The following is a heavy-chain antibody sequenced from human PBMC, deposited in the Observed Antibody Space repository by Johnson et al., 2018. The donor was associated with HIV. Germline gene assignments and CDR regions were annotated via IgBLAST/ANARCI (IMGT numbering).Heavy chain of an antibody. J-gene: IGHJ3*02. CDR1: GFTFSDAW. D-gene: IGHD1-1*01. V-gene: IGHV3-15*01. CDR3: TTGLYWNDAFDI. Sequence: VQLVESGGGLVKPRGSLRLSCAASGFTFSDAWMNWVRQAPGKGLEWVGSVKSKADGGTTDYAAPVKGRFTIARDGSKNTLYLQMNSLKTEDTAVYYCTTGLYWNDAFDIWGQGTMVTVSS. CDR2: VKSKADGGTT.